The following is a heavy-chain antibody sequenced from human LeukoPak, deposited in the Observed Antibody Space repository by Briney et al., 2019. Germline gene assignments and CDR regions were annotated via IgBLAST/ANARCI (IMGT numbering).Heavy chain of an antibody. V-gene: IGHV1-2*06. CDR3: ASRAASVTLGY. CDR2: MNPSSGVT. Sequence: GASVKVSCKASGYTFSGYQVHWLRQAPGQGLEWMGRMNPSSGVTNYAQKFQGRVTMTRDTSINTAYLDLRALKSDDPAFYYCASRAASVTLGYWGQGTLVTVSS. CDR1: GYTFSGYQ. J-gene: IGHJ4*02. D-gene: IGHD2-15*01.